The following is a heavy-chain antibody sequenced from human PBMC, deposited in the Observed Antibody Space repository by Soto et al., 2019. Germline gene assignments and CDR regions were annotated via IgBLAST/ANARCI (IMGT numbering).Heavy chain of an antibody. CDR1: GYTFASYG. Sequence: GASVKVSCKASGYTFASYGFSWVRQAPGQGLEWMGWISAYNGNTNYEQRLQGRVTMTIDTSTSTAYMELRSLRSDDTAVYYCARKAGSSWYYFDYWGQGTPVTVSS. CDR2: ISAYNGNT. V-gene: IGHV1-18*01. J-gene: IGHJ4*02. D-gene: IGHD6-13*01. CDR3: ARKAGSSWYYFDY.